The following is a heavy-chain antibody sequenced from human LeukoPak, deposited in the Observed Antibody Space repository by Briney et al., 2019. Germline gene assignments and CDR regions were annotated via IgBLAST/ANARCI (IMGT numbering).Heavy chain of an antibody. CDR2: INPSGGST. J-gene: IGHJ6*03. CDR3: ARRSSRITIFGVVDYYYMDV. V-gene: IGHV1-46*01. CDR1: GYTFTSYY. D-gene: IGHD3-3*01. Sequence: ASVKVSCKASGYTFTSYYMHWVRQAPGQGLEWMGIINPSGGSTSYAQKFQGRVTMTRDMSTSTVYMELCSLRSEDTAVYYCARRSSRITIFGVVDYYYMDVWGKGTTVTVSS.